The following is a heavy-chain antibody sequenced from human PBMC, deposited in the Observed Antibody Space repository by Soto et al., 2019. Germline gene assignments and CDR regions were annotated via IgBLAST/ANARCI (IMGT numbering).Heavy chain of an antibody. Sequence: PGGSLRLSCAASGFTFSSYGMHWVRQAPGKGLEWVAVISYDGSNKYYADSVKGRFTISRDNSKNTLYLQMNSLRAEDTAVYYCAKKSSSGYHYPWNFDYWVQGTLVTVSS. V-gene: IGHV3-30*18. CDR3: AKKSSSGYHYPWNFDY. D-gene: IGHD3-22*01. CDR1: GFTFSSYG. CDR2: ISYDGSNK. J-gene: IGHJ4*02.